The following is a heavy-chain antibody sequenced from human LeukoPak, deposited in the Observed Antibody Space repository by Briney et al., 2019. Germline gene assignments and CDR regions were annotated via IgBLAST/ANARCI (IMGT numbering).Heavy chain of an antibody. CDR2: ISGGGEHT. CDR1: GFTFTNFA. V-gene: IGHV3-23*01. D-gene: IGHD6-13*01. Sequence: GGSLRLSCAASGFTFTNFAMKWVRQAPGKGLEWVADISGGGEHTFYADSVKGRFTISRDNSKDTLHLQMSILKPEDTALYYCASGPYSSSYFASWGQGTMVTVSS. J-gene: IGHJ4*02. CDR3: ASGPYSSSYFAS.